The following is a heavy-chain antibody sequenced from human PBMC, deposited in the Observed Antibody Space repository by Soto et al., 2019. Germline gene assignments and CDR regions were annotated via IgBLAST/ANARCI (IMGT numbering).Heavy chain of an antibody. CDR1: GYTFTSYG. V-gene: IGHV1-18*01. D-gene: IGHD2-2*01. J-gene: IGHJ6*03. CDR3: ARDATGALIVVVPAAIGSYYMDV. Sequence: ASVKVSCKASGYTFTSYGISWVRQAPGQGLEWMGWISAYNGNTNYAQKLQGRVTMTTDTSTSTAYMELRSLRSDDTAVYYCARDATGALIVVVPAAIGSYYMDVWGKGTTVTVSS. CDR2: ISAYNGNT.